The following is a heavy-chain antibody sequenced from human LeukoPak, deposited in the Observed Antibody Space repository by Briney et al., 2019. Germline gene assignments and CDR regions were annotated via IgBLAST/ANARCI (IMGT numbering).Heavy chain of an antibody. V-gene: IGHV1-69*05. CDR1: GGTLSSYA. J-gene: IGHJ4*02. Sequence: SVKVSCKASGGTLSSYAVSWVRQAPGQGLEWMGRILPIFGTSNYAQKFQGRVTITTDESTSTVYMELSSLRSEDTAVYYCARGYDSSAYYPGWGQGTLVIVSS. D-gene: IGHD3-22*01. CDR2: ILPIFGTS. CDR3: ARGYDSSAYYPG.